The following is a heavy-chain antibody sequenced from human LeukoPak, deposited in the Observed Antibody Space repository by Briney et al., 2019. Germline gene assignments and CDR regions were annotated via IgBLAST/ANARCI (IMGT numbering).Heavy chain of an antibody. V-gene: IGHV4-4*07. CDR1: GGSIDGYY. D-gene: IGHD1-14*01. CDR3: ARDSPPGTARYHYYTDV. CDR2: IHTSGNT. Sequence: SETLSLTCTVSGGSIDGYYWSWIRQPAGRGLEWIGRIHTSGNTDYNPSLKSRVTMSLDTSKNQFSLTLRSVTAADTAVYYCARDSPPGTARYHYYTDVWGKGTTVTVSS. J-gene: IGHJ6*03.